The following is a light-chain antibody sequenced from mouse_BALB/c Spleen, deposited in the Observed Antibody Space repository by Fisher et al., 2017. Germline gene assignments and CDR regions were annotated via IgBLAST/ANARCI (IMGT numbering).Light chain of an antibody. V-gene: IGKV4-61*01. CDR3: QQYHSYPPT. Sequence: IVITQSTAILSASPGEKVTMTCSASSSVSYMYWYQQKPGSSPKPWIYRTSNLASGVPARFSGSGSGTSYSLTISSMEAEDAATYYCQQYHSYPPTFGAGTKLELK. J-gene: IGKJ5*01. CDR1: SSVSY. CDR2: RTS.